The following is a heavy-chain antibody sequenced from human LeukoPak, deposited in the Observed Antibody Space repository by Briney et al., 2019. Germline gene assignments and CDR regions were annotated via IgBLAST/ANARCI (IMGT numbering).Heavy chain of an antibody. CDR3: ARDGSVRGVIIPTLDY. V-gene: IGHV3-30*04. CDR2: ISYDGSNK. CDR1: GGTFSSYA. J-gene: IGHJ4*02. D-gene: IGHD3-10*01. Sequence: SCKASGGTFSSYAMHWVRQAPGKGLEWVAVISYDGSNKYYADSVKGRFTISRDNSKNTLYLQMNSLRAEDTAVYYCARDGSVRGVIIPTLDYWGQGTLVTVSS.